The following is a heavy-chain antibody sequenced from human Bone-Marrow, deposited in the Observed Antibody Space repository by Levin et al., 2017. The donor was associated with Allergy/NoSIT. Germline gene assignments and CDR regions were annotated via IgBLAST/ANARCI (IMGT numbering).Heavy chain of an antibody. D-gene: IGHD6-19*01. Sequence: SQTLSLPCTVSGDSISSYYWSWIRQPPGKGLEWIGYIYHSGSTNYNPSLKSRVTISVDTSKNQFSLKLSSVTAADTAVYYCASGQWLVFGYFYYGMDVWGQGTTVTVSS. CDR1: GDSISSYY. J-gene: IGHJ6*02. V-gene: IGHV4-59*01. CDR3: ASGQWLVFGYFYYGMDV. CDR2: IYHSGST.